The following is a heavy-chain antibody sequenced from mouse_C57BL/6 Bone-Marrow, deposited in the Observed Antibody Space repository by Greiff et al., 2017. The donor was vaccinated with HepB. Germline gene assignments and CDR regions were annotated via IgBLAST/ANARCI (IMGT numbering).Heavy chain of an antibody. CDR3: ANHYFDY. CDR2: ISDGGSYT. Sequence: DVMLVESGGGLVKPGGSLKLSCAASGFTFSSYAMSWVRQTPEKRLEWVATISDGGSYTYYPDNVKGRFTISRDNAKNNLYLQMSHLKSEDTAMYYCANHYFDYWGQGTTLTVSS. V-gene: IGHV5-4*03. J-gene: IGHJ2*01. CDR1: GFTFSSYA.